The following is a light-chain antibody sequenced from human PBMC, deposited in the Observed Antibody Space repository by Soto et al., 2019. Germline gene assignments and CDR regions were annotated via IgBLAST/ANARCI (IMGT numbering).Light chain of an antibody. CDR2: GAS. Sequence: EIVMTQSPATLSVSPGERATLSCRASQSVSSNLAWYQQKPGQAPRLLMYGASTRATGIPARFSGSGSGTEFNLTISSLQSEDFAVYYCQQYGSSPQTFGQGTKVDIK. CDR3: QQYGSSPQT. J-gene: IGKJ1*01. CDR1: QSVSSN. V-gene: IGKV3-15*01.